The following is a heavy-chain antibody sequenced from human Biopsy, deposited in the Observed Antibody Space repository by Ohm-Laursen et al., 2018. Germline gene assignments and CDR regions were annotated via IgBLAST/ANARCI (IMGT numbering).Heavy chain of an antibody. Sequence: ASVKVSCKASRYTFTGYHVHWVRQAPGQGLEWMGWINAKTGDTNYAQKFQGRVTMTRDTSISTASVDLSSLRSDDTAVYYCTRGGYYYDSLAYYYWFDPWGQGALVTVSS. CDR1: RYTFTGYH. J-gene: IGHJ5*02. V-gene: IGHV1-2*02. CDR2: INAKTGDT. D-gene: IGHD3-22*01. CDR3: TRGGYYYDSLAYYYWFDP.